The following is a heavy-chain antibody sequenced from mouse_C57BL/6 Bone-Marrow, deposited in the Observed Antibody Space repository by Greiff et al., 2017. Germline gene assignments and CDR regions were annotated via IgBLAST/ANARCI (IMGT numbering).Heavy chain of an antibody. D-gene: IGHD1-1*01. Sequence: EVKLQESGGGLVQPGGSMKLSCAASGFTFSDAWMDWVRQSPEKGLEWVAEIRNKANNHETYYAESVKGRFTISRDDSKSNVYLQMNSLRAEDTGMYYCTLGTTVVPDYWGQGTTLTVSS. CDR1: GFTFSDAW. J-gene: IGHJ2*01. V-gene: IGHV6-6*01. CDR2: IRNKANNHET. CDR3: TLGTTVVPDY.